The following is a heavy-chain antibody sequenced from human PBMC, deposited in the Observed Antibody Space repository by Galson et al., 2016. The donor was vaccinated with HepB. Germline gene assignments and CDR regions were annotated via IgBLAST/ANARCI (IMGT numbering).Heavy chain of an antibody. V-gene: IGHV6-1*01. CDR2: TYYRSKWYT. Sequence: CAISGDSVSGNSVIWSWIRQSPSRGLEWLGRTYYRSKWYTDYAESVKGRVTINPDTSKNQVSLQLNSVTPEDTAVYYCARSYLLGRGFGSWGQGTLVTVSS. D-gene: IGHD7-27*01. J-gene: IGHJ4*02. CDR3: ARSYLLGRGFGS. CDR1: GDSVSGNSVI.